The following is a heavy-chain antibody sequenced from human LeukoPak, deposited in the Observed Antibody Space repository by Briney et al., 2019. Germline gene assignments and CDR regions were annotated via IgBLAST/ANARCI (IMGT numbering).Heavy chain of an antibody. V-gene: IGHV4-38-2*02. CDR1: GYSISSGYY. J-gene: IGHJ3*02. Sequence: PSETLSLTCTVSGYSISSGYYWGWIRQPPGKGLEWIGSIYHSGSTYYNPSLKSRVTISVDTSKNQFSLKLSSVTAADTAVYYCARVPTDWPFGAFDIWGQGTMVTVSS. CDR2: IYHSGST. CDR3: ARVPTDWPFGAFDI. D-gene: IGHD2-21*01.